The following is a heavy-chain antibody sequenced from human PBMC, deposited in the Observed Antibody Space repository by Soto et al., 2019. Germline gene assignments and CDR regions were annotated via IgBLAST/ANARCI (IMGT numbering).Heavy chain of an antibody. Sequence: GSLRLCCAASGXTFSSYAMHWVRQAPGKGLGWVAVISYDGSNKYYADSVKGRFTVSRDNSKNTLYLQMNSLRAEDTAMYYCARGPSSLTRFAYWGRGTLVTVSS. J-gene: IGHJ4*02. CDR3: ARGPSSLTRFAY. CDR1: GXTFSSYA. D-gene: IGHD2-2*01. V-gene: IGHV3-30-3*01. CDR2: ISYDGSNK.